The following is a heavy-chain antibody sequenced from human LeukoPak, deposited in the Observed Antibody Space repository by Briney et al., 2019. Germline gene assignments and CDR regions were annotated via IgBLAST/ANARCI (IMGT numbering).Heavy chain of an antibody. CDR3: ARDLAIAAAGTPPFDY. V-gene: IGHV3-66*01. CDR2: TYSGGFT. CDR1: GFTVTSNY. J-gene: IGHJ4*02. Sequence: PGGSLRLSCAASGFTVTSNYMSWVRQAPGKGLEWVSVTYSGGFTYYADSVKGRFAISRDNSKNTLYFQMNSLRAEDTAVYYCARDLAIAAAGTPPFDYWGQGTLVTVSS. D-gene: IGHD6-13*01.